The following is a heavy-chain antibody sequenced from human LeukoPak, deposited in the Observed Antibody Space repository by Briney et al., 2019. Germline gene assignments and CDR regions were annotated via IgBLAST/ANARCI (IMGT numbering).Heavy chain of an antibody. CDR1: GFTFSSYA. V-gene: IGHV3-30-3*01. Sequence: GRSLRLSCSASGFTFSSYAMHWVRQAPGKGLEWVAVISYDGSNKYCAGSVKGRFTISRDNSKNTLYLQMNSLRAEDTAVYYCARDPGDSLWFGEWFTFDYWGQGTLVTVSS. CDR3: ARDPGDSLWFGEWFTFDY. J-gene: IGHJ4*02. CDR2: ISYDGSNK. D-gene: IGHD3-10*01.